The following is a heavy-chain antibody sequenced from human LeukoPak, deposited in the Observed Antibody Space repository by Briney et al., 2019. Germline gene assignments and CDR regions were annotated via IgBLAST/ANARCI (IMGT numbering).Heavy chain of an antibody. J-gene: IGHJ4*02. Sequence: PSETLSLTCTVSGGSISSSTYYWGWIRQPPGKGLEWIGSIYYSGSTYYNPSLKSRVTISVDTSKNQFSLKLSSVTAADTAVYYCASIHRYCSSTSCYPDYWGQGTLVTVSS. CDR1: GGSISSSTYY. CDR3: ASIHRYCSSTSCYPDY. V-gene: IGHV4-39*07. D-gene: IGHD2-2*01. CDR2: IYYSGST.